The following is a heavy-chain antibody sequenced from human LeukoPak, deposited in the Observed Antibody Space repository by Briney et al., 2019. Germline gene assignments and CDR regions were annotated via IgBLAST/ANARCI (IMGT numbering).Heavy chain of an antibody. Sequence: ASVKVSCKASGYTFTGYYMHWVRQAPGQGLEWMGWINPNSGGTNYAQKFQGRVTMTRDTSISTAYMELSRLRSDDTAVYYCARVGYDYVWGSYRPHHFDYLGQGTLVTVSS. V-gene: IGHV1-2*02. CDR1: GYTFTGYY. CDR3: ARVGYDYVWGSYRPHHFDY. D-gene: IGHD3-16*02. CDR2: INPNSGGT. J-gene: IGHJ4*02.